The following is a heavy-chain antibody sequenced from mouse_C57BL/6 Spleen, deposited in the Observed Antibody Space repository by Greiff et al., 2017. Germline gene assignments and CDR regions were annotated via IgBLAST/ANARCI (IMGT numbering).Heavy chain of an antibody. Sequence: QVQLQQPGAELVKPGASVKMSCKASGYTFTSYWITWVKQRPGQGLEWIGDIYPGSGSTNYNEKFTSKATLTVDTSSSTAYMQLSSLTSEDSAVYYCATPYDDGSSYDYWGQGTPLTVSS. CDR1: GYTFTSYW. CDR2: IYPGSGST. CDR3: ATPYDDGSSYDY. D-gene: IGHD1-1*01. V-gene: IGHV1-55*01. J-gene: IGHJ2*01.